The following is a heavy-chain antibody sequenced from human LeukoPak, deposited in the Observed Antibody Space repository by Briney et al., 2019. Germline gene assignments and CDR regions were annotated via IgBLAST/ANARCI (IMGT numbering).Heavy chain of an antibody. Sequence: GGSLRLSCAASGFTFSSYGMHWVRQAPGKGLEWVAVISYDGSNKYYADSVKGRFTISRDNSKNTLYLQMNSLRAEDTAVYYCVNEDYYDISGYRDWGQGTLVTVSS. J-gene: IGHJ4*02. CDR2: ISYDGSNK. CDR1: GFTFSSYG. D-gene: IGHD3-22*01. CDR3: VNEDYYDISGYRD. V-gene: IGHV3-30*18.